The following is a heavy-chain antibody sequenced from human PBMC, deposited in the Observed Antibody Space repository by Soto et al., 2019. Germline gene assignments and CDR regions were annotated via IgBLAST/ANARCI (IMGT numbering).Heavy chain of an antibody. J-gene: IGHJ6*02. CDR1: GYTFTNYW. CDR3: ATTYSSSSFHYYYGMDV. CDR2: IYPGDSDT. D-gene: IGHD6-6*01. V-gene: IGHV5-51*01. Sequence: GASVKVSCTSSGYTFTNYWIGRMRQMPGKGLEWMGIIYPGDSDTRYSPSFQGQVTISADKSISTAYLQWSSLKASDTAMYYCATTYSSSSFHYYYGMDVWGQGTTVTV.